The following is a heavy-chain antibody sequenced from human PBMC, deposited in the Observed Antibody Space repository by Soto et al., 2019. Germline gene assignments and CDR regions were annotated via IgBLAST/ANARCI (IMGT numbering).Heavy chain of an antibody. CDR2: IKQDGSEK. J-gene: IGHJ5*02. D-gene: IGHD3-22*01. CDR1: GFTFSSYW. Sequence: GGSLRLSCAASGFTFSSYWMSWVRQAPGKGLEWVANIKQDGSEKYYVDSVKGRFTISRDNAKNSLYLQMNSLRAEDTAVYYCARDRDYYDSSGYYYWFDPWGQGTLVTVSS. V-gene: IGHV3-7*01. CDR3: ARDRDYYDSSGYYYWFDP.